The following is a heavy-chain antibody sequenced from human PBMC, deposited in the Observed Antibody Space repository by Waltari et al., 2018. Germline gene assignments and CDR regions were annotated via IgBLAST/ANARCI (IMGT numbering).Heavy chain of an antibody. Sequence: EVQLVQSGAEVKKPGATVKISCKVSGYTFTDYYMHWVQQAPGKGLEWMGLVDPEDGETIYAEKFQGRVTITTDESTSTAYMELSSLRSEDTAVYYCARARAYCGGDCYPRFDPWGQGTLVTVSS. CDR2: VDPEDGET. V-gene: IGHV1-69-2*01. D-gene: IGHD2-21*01. CDR3: ARARAYCGGDCYPRFDP. CDR1: GYTFTDYY. J-gene: IGHJ5*02.